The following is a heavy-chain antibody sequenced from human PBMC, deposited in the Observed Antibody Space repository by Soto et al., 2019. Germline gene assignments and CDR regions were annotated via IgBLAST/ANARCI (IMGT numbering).Heavy chain of an antibody. V-gene: IGHV1-69*18. Sequence: QVQLVQSGAEVKKPGSSVKVSCKASGDTFSSYAISWVRQAPGKGLEWMGKIIPTFGRTNYAQKFQGRLTISADDSTSTAYMELSSLVSEDPAVYYCARDPLRSFAMDVWGQGTTVTVSS. CDR3: ARDPLRSFAMDV. J-gene: IGHJ6*02. CDR2: IIPTFGRT. D-gene: IGHD3-10*02. CDR1: GDTFSSYA.